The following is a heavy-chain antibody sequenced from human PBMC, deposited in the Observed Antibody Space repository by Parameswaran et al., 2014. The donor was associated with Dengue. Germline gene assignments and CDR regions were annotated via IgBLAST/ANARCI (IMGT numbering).Heavy chain of an antibody. Sequence: GESLKISCAASGFTVSDYYMSWIRQAPGKGLEWVSYISSSDTTYYADSVKGRFTISRDNGRNSLSLQMNSLRSEDTAVYYCARDSSINYKNFYYMDVWGKGTTVTVSS. CDR3: ARDSSINYKNFYYMDV. CDR1: GFTVSDYY. CDR2: ISSSDTT. D-gene: IGHD4-11*01. V-gene: IGHV3-11*01. J-gene: IGHJ6*03.